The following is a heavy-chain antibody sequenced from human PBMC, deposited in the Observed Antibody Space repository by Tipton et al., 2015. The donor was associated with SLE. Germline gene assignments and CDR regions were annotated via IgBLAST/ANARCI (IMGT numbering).Heavy chain of an antibody. J-gene: IGHJ4*02. CDR1: GGSISDSF. CDR3: ARVAPTEVFDY. Sequence: TLSLTCTVSGGSISDSFWTWIRQPPGKGLEWIAEIIHSGVTNYNPSLRSRVTISVDMSKNQVSLKLGSVTAADTAVYYCARVAPTEVFDYWGQGTLVTVSS. V-gene: IGHV4-34*12. D-gene: IGHD1-1*01. CDR2: IIHSGVT.